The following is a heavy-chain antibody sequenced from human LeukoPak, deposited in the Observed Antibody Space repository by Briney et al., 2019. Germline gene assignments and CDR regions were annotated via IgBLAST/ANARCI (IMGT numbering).Heavy chain of an antibody. Sequence: SETLSLTCTVSGGSISSYYWSWIRQPPGKGLEWIGYIYYSGSTNYNPSLKSRVTISVDMSKNQFSLKLSSVTAADTAVYYCARLPGDWFDPWGQGTLVTVSS. CDR1: GGSISSYY. CDR3: ARLPGDWFDP. V-gene: IGHV4-59*08. J-gene: IGHJ5*02. D-gene: IGHD1-14*01. CDR2: IYYSGST.